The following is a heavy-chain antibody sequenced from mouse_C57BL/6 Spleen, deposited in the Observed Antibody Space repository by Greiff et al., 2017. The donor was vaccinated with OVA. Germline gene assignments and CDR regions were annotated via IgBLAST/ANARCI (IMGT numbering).Heavy chain of an antibody. CDR2: ISSGSSTI. CDR3: ASYDYDEGAWFAY. J-gene: IGHJ3*01. D-gene: IGHD2-4*01. Sequence: EVNVVESGGGLVKPGGSLKLSCAASGFTFSDYGMHWVRQAPEKGLEWVAYISSGSSTIYYADTVKGRFTISRDNAKNTLFLQMTSLRSEDTAMYYCASYDYDEGAWFAYWGQGTLVTVSA. V-gene: IGHV5-17*01. CDR1: GFTFSDYG.